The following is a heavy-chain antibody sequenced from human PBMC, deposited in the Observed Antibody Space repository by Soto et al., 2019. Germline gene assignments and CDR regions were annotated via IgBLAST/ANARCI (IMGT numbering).Heavy chain of an antibody. CDR1: GGSIRSYY. CDR3: AMSRGSGSYYPPPYYFDY. J-gene: IGHJ4*02. CDR2: IYYSGSN. Sequence: SQTLSLTCTVSGGSIRSYYWSWVRPPPGKGLEWIGYIYYSGSNNYNPYIKSRVTISVDTSKNPFSLKLSSVTAADTAVYYCAMSRGSGSYYPPPYYFDYWGQGTLVTVSS. V-gene: IGHV4-59*01. D-gene: IGHD3-10*01.